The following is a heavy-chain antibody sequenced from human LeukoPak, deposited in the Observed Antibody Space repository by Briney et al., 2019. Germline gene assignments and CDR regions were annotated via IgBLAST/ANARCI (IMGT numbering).Heavy chain of an antibody. CDR1: GFTFSSYS. V-gene: IGHV3-48*04. CDR3: AELGITMIGGV. Sequence: GGSLRLSCAASGFTFSSYSINWVRQAPGEGLEGVSYISSSGSTIYYAASVKGRFTISRDNAKNSLYLQMNSLRAEDTAVYYCAELGITMIGGVWGKGTTVTISS. D-gene: IGHD3-10*02. CDR2: ISSSGSTI. J-gene: IGHJ6*04.